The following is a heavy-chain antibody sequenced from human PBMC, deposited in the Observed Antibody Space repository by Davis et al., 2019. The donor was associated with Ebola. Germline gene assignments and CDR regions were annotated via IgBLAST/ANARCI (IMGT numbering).Heavy chain of an antibody. CDR2: IYYSGST. J-gene: IGHJ6*02. D-gene: IGHD3-22*01. V-gene: IGHV4-39*07. CDR1: GGSISSSSYY. Sequence: SETLSLTCTVSGGSISSSSYYWGWIRQPPGKGLEWIGSIYYSGSTYYNPSLKSRVTISVDTSKNQFSLKLSSVTAADTAVYYCARENSSSGYYRLGYYYGMDVWGQGTTVTVSS. CDR3: ARENSSSGYYRLGYYYGMDV.